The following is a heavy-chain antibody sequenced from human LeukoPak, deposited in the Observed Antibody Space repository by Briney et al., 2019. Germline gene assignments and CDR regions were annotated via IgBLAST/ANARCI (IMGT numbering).Heavy chain of an antibody. Sequence: GGSLRLSCAASGFPFSSYAMYWVRQAPGKGLVWVARIHGDGDNISYADSVRGRFTISRDDAKDTLYLHMNSLRPEDTAVYYCARAQVGAPTDLWGQGTLVTVSS. CDR2: IHGDGDNI. J-gene: IGHJ5*02. D-gene: IGHD1-26*01. CDR1: GFPFSSYA. CDR3: ARAQVGAPTDL. V-gene: IGHV3-74*01.